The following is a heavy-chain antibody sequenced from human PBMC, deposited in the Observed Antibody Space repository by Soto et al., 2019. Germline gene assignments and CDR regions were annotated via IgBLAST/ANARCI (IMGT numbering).Heavy chain of an antibody. Sequence: ASVKVSCKASGGTFSSDIISWVRQAPGQGLEWVSAIGTAGDTYYPGSVKGRFTISRENAKNSLYLQMNSLRAGDTAVYYCARDIGSSWYGGDAFDIWGQGTMVTVSS. V-gene: IGHV3-13*04. D-gene: IGHD6-13*01. J-gene: IGHJ3*02. CDR2: IGTAGDT. CDR3: ARDIGSSWYGGDAFDI. CDR1: GGTFSSDI.